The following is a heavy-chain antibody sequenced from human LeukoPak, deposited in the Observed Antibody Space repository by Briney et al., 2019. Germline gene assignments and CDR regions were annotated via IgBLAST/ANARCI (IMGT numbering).Heavy chain of an antibody. CDR1: GDSIRSYH. J-gene: IGHJ4*02. CDR3: ARGHSTIWNSQSH. V-gene: IGHV4-59*01. Sequence: SETLSLTCTVSGDSIRSYHWSWIRQPPGEGLEWIGYIYNNGNTNYNPSLKTRVTISADSSKNQFSLTVRSVTAADTAFYYCARGHSTIWNSQSHWDQGSLVTVSS. D-gene: IGHD2-2*01. CDR2: IYNNGNT.